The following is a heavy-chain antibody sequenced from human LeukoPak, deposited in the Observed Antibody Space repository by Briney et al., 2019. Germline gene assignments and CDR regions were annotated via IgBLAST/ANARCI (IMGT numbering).Heavy chain of an antibody. CDR2: IRYNGGTK. D-gene: IGHD5-18*01. CDR3: AKDSYGSQNYYYFMDV. J-gene: IGHJ6*03. CDR1: GFIFSNYG. V-gene: IGHV3-30*02. Sequence: SGGSLRLSCAASGFIFSNYGMHWVRQAPGKGLEWVTFIRYNGGTKYYADSVRGRFTISRDNSKNILYLQMDSLRREDTAVYYGAKDSYGSQNYYYFMDVWGKGNTVIVSS.